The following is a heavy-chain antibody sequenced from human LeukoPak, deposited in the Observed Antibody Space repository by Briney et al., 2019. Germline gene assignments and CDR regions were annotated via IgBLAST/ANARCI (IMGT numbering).Heavy chain of an antibody. CDR3: ARDNGGFEQWELHRPFDY. CDR2: IIPIFGTA. V-gene: IGHV1-69*05. J-gene: IGHJ4*02. CDR1: GGTFSSYA. D-gene: IGHD1-26*01. Sequence: SVKVSCKASGGTFSSYAISWVRQAPGQGLEWMGGIIPIFGTANYAQKFQGRVTITTDESTSTAYMELSSLRSEDTAVYYCARDNGGFEQWELHRPFDYWGQGTLVTVSS.